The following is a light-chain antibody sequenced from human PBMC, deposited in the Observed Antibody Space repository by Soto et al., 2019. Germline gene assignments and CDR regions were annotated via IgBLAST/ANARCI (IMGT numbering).Light chain of an antibody. Sequence: TVLTQSPSKLSGAPSERATLPCRATQSVSSNLAWYQQKPGQAPRLLIYDAATRATGIPDRFTGSGSGTDFTLTIIILEPEDVAVYYCQQYNNWPLTFGGGTNVDIK. CDR1: QSVSSN. J-gene: IGKJ4*01. V-gene: IGKV3D-15*01. CDR3: QQYNNWPLT. CDR2: DAA.